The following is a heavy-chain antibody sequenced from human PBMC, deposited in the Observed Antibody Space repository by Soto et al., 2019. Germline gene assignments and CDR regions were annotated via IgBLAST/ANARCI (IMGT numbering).Heavy chain of an antibody. D-gene: IGHD5-18*01. CDR2: ISYDGSNK. V-gene: IGHV3-30-3*01. Sequence: QVQLVESGGGVVQPGRSLRLSCAASGFTFSSYAMHWVRQAPGKGLEWVAVISYDGSNKYYADSVKGRFTISRDNYKNTLYLQMNSLRAEDTAVYYCGRDPFWGTAMVLWYFDLWGRGTLVTVSS. CDR1: GFTFSSYA. CDR3: GRDPFWGTAMVLWYFDL. J-gene: IGHJ2*01.